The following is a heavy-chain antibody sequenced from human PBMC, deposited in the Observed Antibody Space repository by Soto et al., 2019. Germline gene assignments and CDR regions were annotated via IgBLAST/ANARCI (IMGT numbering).Heavy chain of an antibody. Sequence: PSETLSLTCTVSGGSISTHNWSWIRQPPGKGLEWIGYIFYSGSTNYSPSLKSRVTISIDTSKNQLSLKLASVTAADTAVYYCARDGGSRWYFDYWGQGTLVTVSS. J-gene: IGHJ4*02. V-gene: IGHV4-59*11. D-gene: IGHD6-13*01. CDR3: ARDGGSRWYFDY. CDR1: GGSISTHN. CDR2: IFYSGST.